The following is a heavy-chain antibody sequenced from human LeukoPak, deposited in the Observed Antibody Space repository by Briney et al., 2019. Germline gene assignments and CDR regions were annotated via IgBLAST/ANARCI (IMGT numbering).Heavy chain of an antibody. CDR1: GYTFTSYD. J-gene: IGHJ6*03. Sequence: ASVKVSCKASGYTFTSYDINWVRQATGQGLEWMGWMNPNSGNTSYAQKFQGRVTMTRNTSISTAYMELSSLRSEDTAVYYCARTHYYGSGTHYYYYYMDVWGKGTTVTISS. CDR3: ARTHYYGSGTHYYYYYMDV. V-gene: IGHV1-8*01. D-gene: IGHD3-10*01. CDR2: MNPNSGNT.